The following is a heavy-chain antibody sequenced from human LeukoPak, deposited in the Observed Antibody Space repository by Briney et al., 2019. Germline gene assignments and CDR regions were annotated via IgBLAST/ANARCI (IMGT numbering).Heavy chain of an antibody. CDR3: ARDRDGYNCVFDY. D-gene: IGHD5-24*01. Sequence: AGGSLRLSCAASGFTFSSYEMNWVRQAPGKGLEWVSYISSIGSTIYYADSVKGRFTISRDNAKNSLYLQMNSLRAEDTAVYYCARDRDGYNCVFDYWGQGTLVTVSS. J-gene: IGHJ4*02. CDR1: GFTFSSYE. V-gene: IGHV3-48*03. CDR2: ISSIGSTI.